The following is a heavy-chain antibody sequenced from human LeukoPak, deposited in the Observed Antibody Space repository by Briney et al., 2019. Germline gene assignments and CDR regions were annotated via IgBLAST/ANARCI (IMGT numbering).Heavy chain of an antibody. Sequence: ASVKVSCKASGYTLTGHYIHWLRQAPGQGLEWMGWINPNSGGTKYAQKFQGRVTVTRDTSTSTAYMELSGLRADDTAAYYCARVEYCTKGVCINFDLWGQGTLVTVSS. CDR1: GYTLTGHY. D-gene: IGHD2-8*01. CDR3: ARVEYCTKGVCINFDL. V-gene: IGHV1-2*02. CDR2: INPNSGGT. J-gene: IGHJ4*02.